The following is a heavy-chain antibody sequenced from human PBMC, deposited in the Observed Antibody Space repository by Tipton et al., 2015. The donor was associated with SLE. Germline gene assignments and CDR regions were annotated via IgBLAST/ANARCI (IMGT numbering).Heavy chain of an antibody. Sequence: SLRLSCGASGFTFSSYWMSWVRQAPGKGLEWVANIKQDGTEKYYVDSVKGRFTISRDNAKNSLYLQMNSLRVEDTAVYFCAKAGDYGAFPALDCWGQGTLVSVSS. V-gene: IGHV3-7*03. CDR1: GFTFSSYW. J-gene: IGHJ4*02. D-gene: IGHD4-17*01. CDR2: IKQDGTEK. CDR3: AKAGDYGAFPALDC.